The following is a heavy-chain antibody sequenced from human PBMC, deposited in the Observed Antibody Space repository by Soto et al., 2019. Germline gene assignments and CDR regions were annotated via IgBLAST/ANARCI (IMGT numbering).Heavy chain of an antibody. V-gene: IGHV1-69*02. D-gene: IGHD3-3*01. CDR1: GGTFSSDT. CDR2: IIPILGIA. Sequence: SVKVSCKASGGTFSSDTSSWVRQAPGQGLEWMGRIIPILGIANYAQKFQGRVTITADKSTSTAYMELSSLRSEDTALYYCGRGVYAFWSGHPKPSYFAYWGQGTLVPVSP. J-gene: IGHJ4*02. CDR3: GRGVYAFWSGHPKPSYFAY.